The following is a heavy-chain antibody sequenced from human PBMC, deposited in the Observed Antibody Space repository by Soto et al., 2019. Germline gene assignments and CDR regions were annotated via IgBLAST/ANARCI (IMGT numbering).Heavy chain of an antibody. CDR1: GGSISSYY. Sequence: PSETLSLTCSVTGGSISSYYWSWIRQPAGKGLEWIGRNYTSGSTNYNPSLKTRVTMSVDTSKNQFSLKVGSVTAADTAVYYCARRGAGAFDIWGQGTMVTVSS. CDR2: NYTSGST. CDR3: ARRGAGAFDI. V-gene: IGHV4-4*07. J-gene: IGHJ3*02. D-gene: IGHD3-16*01.